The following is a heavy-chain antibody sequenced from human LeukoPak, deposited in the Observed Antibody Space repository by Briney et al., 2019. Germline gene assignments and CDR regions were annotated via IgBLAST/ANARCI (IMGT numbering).Heavy chain of an antibody. V-gene: IGHV6-1*01. CDR1: EYSVSSNSAA. Sequence: SQTLSLTCAISEYSVSSNSAAWNWIRQSPSRGLEWLGRTYYRSKWYYDYAVSVKSRITINPDTSKNQFSLQLNSVTPEDTAVYYCARGPQLVDYYYIDVWGKGTTVTVSS. J-gene: IGHJ6*03. D-gene: IGHD6-13*01. CDR2: TYYRSKWYY. CDR3: ARGPQLVDYYYIDV.